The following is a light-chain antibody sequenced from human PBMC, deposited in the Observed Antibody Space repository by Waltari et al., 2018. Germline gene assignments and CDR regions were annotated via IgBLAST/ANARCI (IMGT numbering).Light chain of an antibody. V-gene: IGKV2-30*01. CDR3: MQGTHWPHT. CDR2: SVS. J-gene: IGKJ2*01. CDR1: QGLVFGDGNTY. Sequence: DAVMTQSPLSLSVTLGQPASISCKSSQGLVFGDGNTYLNWFQQKPGQSPRRLIYSVSNRDFGVPDRFSGSGSGTDFTLRISRVEADDVGFYYCMQGTHWPHTCGQGTRLEIK.